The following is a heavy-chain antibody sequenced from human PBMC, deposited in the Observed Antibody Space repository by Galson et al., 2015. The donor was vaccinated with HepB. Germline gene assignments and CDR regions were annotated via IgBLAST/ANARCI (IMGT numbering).Heavy chain of an antibody. Sequence: SLRLSCAASGFTFSTYAMSWVRQTPEKGLEWVSGIISGGYNTYYADSVKGRFTISRDNSKNTLYLQMDSLRAEDTAIFYCAKGDSSAWPYCFDSWGQGTLVTVSS. D-gene: IGHD6-19*01. CDR3: AKGDSSAWPYCFDS. V-gene: IGHV3-23*01. CDR2: IISGGYNT. CDR1: GFTFSTYA. J-gene: IGHJ4*02.